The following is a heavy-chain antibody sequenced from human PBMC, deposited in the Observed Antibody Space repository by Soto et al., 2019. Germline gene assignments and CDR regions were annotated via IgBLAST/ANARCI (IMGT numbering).Heavy chain of an antibody. V-gene: IGHV3-30-3*01. CDR3: ARLPGFFDYGSGSYYNWFDP. Sequence: QVQLVESGGGVVQPGRSLRLSCAASGFTFSSYAMHWVRQAPGKGLEWVAVISYDGSNKYYADSVKGRFTISRDNSKNTLYLQMNSLRAEDTAVYYCARLPGFFDYGSGSYYNWFDPWGQGTLVTVSS. D-gene: IGHD3-10*01. CDR2: ISYDGSNK. J-gene: IGHJ5*02. CDR1: GFTFSSYA.